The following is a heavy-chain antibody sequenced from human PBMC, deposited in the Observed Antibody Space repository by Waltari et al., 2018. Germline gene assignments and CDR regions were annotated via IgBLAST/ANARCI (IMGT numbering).Heavy chain of an antibody. CDR1: GFTCSSYA. V-gene: IGHV3-23*01. CDR3: AKGGSTHWYFDL. CDR2: LSGRGGST. D-gene: IGHD3-10*01. Sequence: EVQLLESGGGLVQPGGSLRLSCAASGFTCSSYAMSWVRQAPGKGLEWVSALSGRGGSTYYADSVKGRFTISRDNSKNTLYLQMNSLRAEDTAVYYCAKGGSTHWYFDLWGRGTLVTVSS. J-gene: IGHJ2*01.